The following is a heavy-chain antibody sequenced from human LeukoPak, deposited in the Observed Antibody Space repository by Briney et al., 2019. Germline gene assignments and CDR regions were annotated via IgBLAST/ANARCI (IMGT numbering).Heavy chain of an antibody. CDR2: IHHDGRI. CDR1: GGSIDSTNW. Sequence: SETLSLACDVSGGSIDSTNWWNWVRQPPGKGLEWIGEIHHDGRINYNPSLKSRVTLSVDKSKNQFSLRLNSVTAADTAMYYCARSHDHLWGNYPDYWGQGTLVTVSS. J-gene: IGHJ4*02. V-gene: IGHV4/OR15-8*01. CDR3: ARSHDHLWGNYPDY. D-gene: IGHD3-16*02.